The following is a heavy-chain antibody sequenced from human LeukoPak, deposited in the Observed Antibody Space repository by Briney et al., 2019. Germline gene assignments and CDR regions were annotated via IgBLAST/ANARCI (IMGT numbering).Heavy chain of an antibody. CDR1: GFTFSIYA. V-gene: IGHV3-23*01. D-gene: IGHD5-12*01. Sequence: GGSLRLSCAASGFTFSIYAMTWVRQAPGKGLEWVSAVRGSGTDTYYADSVKGRFTISRDNSKNTLYLQMTSLRAEDTAIYYCAKTSRRDSAYDSPFDYWGQGTLVTVSS. CDR3: AKTSRRDSAYDSPFDY. J-gene: IGHJ4*02. CDR2: VRGSGTDT.